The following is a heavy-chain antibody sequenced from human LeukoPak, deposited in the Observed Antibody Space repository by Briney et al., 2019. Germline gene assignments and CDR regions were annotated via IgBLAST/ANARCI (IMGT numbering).Heavy chain of an antibody. J-gene: IGHJ4*02. CDR3: ALSSNNHYYHKPPGY. CDR1: GGTFSSYA. CDR2: IIPIFGTA. Sequence: SVKVSCKASGGTFSSYAISWVRQAPGQGLEWMGGIIPIFGTANYAQKFQGRVTITADESTSTAYMELSSLRSEDTAVYYCALSSNNHYYHKPPGYWGQGTLVTVSS. D-gene: IGHD2-2*01. V-gene: IGHV1-69*13.